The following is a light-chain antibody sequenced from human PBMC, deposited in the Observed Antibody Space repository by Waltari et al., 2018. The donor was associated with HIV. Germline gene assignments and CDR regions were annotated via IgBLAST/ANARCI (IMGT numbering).Light chain of an antibody. CDR3: QQYGDSPLT. CDR2: GAS. Sequence: EIVLMQSPGILSLSPGERVTLSCRASQYVSSTSLAWYQQRPGQAPRLFIYGASNRATGIPDRFSGGGSGTDFTLTFSSLEPEDSAVYFCQQYGDSPLTFGPGTKVEVK. CDR1: QYVSSTS. V-gene: IGKV3-20*01. J-gene: IGKJ3*01.